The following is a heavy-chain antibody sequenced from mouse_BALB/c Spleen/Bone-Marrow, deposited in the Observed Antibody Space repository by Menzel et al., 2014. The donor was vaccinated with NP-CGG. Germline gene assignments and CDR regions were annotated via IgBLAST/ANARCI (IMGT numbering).Heavy chain of an antibody. CDR3: ARQILRGFGY. CDR2: ISSGGGST. CDR1: GFAFSSYD. V-gene: IGHV5-12-1*01. Sequence: EVKLMESGGGLVKPGGSLKLSCAASGFAFSSYDMSWVRQTPEKRLEWVAYISSGGGSTYYADTVKGRFTISRDNAKNTLYLQMSSLKSEDTATYYCARQILRGFGYWGQGTPVTVSA. J-gene: IGHJ3*02. D-gene: IGHD1-1*01.